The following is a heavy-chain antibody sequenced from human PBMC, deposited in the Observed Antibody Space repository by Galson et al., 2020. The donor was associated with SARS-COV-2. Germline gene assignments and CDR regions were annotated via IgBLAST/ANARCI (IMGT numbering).Heavy chain of an antibody. CDR2: INHSGST. D-gene: IGHD3-22*01. Sequence: SETLSLTCAVYGGSFSGYYWSWIRQPPGQGLEWIGEINHSGSTNYNPSLKSRVTISVDTSKNQFSLKLSSVTAADTAVYYCARGGSSGYAYYYGMDVWGQGTTVTVSS. CDR3: ARGGSSGYAYYYGMDV. CDR1: GGSFSGYY. J-gene: IGHJ6*02. V-gene: IGHV4-34*01.